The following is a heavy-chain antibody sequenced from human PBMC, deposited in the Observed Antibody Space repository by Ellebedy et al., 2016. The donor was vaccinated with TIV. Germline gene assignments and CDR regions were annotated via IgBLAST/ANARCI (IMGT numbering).Heavy chain of an antibody. D-gene: IGHD3-22*01. CDR2: INPSSGST. CDR1: GYTFTSYY. CDR3: ARDRVTTYYYDSSGSEGALDI. V-gene: IGHV1-46*01. Sequence: ASVKVSXXASGYTFTSYYLHWVRQAPGQGLEWMGLINPSSGSTSYAQKFQGRVTMTRDTSTTTVYMNLSSLRSEDTAVYYCARDRVTTYYYDSSGSEGALDIWGQGTMVTVSS. J-gene: IGHJ3*02.